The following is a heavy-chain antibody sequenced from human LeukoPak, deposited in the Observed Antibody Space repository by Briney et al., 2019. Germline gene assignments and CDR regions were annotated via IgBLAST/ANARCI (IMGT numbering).Heavy chain of an antibody. J-gene: IGHJ6*03. Sequence: SVKVFCKASGGTFSSYAISWVRQAPGQGLEWMGGIIPIFGTANYAQKFQGRVTITTDESTSTAYMELSSLRSEDTAVYYCARGEQQALGYYYYYMDVWGKGTTVTVSS. CDR2: IIPIFGTA. CDR1: GGTFSSYA. V-gene: IGHV1-69*05. CDR3: ARGEQQALGYYYYYMDV. D-gene: IGHD6-13*01.